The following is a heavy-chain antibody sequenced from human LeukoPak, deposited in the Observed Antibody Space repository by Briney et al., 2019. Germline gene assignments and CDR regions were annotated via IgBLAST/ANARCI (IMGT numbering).Heavy chain of an antibody. Sequence: SETLSLTCTVSGGSISSGGYYWSWIRQPPGKGLEWIGEINHSGSTNYNPSLKSRVTISVDTSKNQFSLKLSSVTAADTAVYYCARRRGEYSGYDSHRRPTYYFDYWGQGTLVTVSS. CDR3: ARRRGEYSGYDSHRRPTYYFDY. V-gene: IGHV4-39*07. D-gene: IGHD5-12*01. CDR1: GGSISSGGYY. J-gene: IGHJ4*02. CDR2: INHSGST.